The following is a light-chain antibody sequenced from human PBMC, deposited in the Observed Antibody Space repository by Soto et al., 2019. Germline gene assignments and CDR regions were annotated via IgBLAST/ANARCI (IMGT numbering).Light chain of an antibody. Sequence: DIQMTQSPSTLSASVGDRVTITCRASQSISSWLAWYQQKPGKAPKLLIYDASSLESGVPSRFSCSGSGTEFTLTISSLQPDDFATYYCQQYNSYPPYTFGQGTKLEIK. V-gene: IGKV1-5*01. CDR3: QQYNSYPPYT. J-gene: IGKJ2*01. CDR2: DAS. CDR1: QSISSW.